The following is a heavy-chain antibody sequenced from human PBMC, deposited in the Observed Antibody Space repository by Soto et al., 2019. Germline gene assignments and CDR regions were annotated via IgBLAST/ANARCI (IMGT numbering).Heavy chain of an antibody. CDR2: VSSYNGNT. Sequence: QVQLVQSGPEVKKPGASVTVSCKTSGYTFTDHGIDWVRQAPGQGLEWVGWVSSYNGNTNHAYNLKDRVIMTTDASTSTAYMELRGLRSDDTAVYYCAREVEGSYSPADFWGQGTPVTVSS. CDR3: AREVEGSYSPADF. CDR1: GYTFTDHG. J-gene: IGHJ4*02. D-gene: IGHD3-10*01. V-gene: IGHV1-18*01.